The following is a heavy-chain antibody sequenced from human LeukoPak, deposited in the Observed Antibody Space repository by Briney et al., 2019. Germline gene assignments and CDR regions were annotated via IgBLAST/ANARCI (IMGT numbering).Heavy chain of an antibody. CDR2: IYYSGST. CDR3: ARDLSAAFDF. CDR1: GGSISSSSYY. Sequence: SETLSLTCTVSGGSISSSSYYWGWIRQPPGKGLEWIGSIYYSGSTYYNPSLKSRVTISVDTSKNQFSLKLSSVTAADTAVYYCARDLSAAFDFWGQGVLVTVSS. V-gene: IGHV4-39*02. D-gene: IGHD6-19*01. J-gene: IGHJ4*02.